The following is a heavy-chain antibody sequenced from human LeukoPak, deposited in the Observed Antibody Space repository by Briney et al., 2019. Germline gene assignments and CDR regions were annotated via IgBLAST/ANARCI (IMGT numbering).Heavy chain of an antibody. Sequence: ASVKVSCKAPGYTFTSYGISWVRQAPGQGLEWMGWINTNTENPTYAQGFTGRFVFSLDTSVSTAYLQISSLEADDTAVYYCARGQPWLPHWGQGSLVTVSS. J-gene: IGHJ4*02. CDR3: ARGQPWLPH. CDR2: INTNTENP. CDR1: GYTFTSYG. D-gene: IGHD5-24*01. V-gene: IGHV7-4-1*02.